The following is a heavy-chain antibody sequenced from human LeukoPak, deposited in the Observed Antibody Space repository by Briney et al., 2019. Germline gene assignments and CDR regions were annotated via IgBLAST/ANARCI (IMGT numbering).Heavy chain of an antibody. J-gene: IGHJ4*02. CDR1: GGSFSGYY. CDR2: INHSGST. V-gene: IGHV4-34*01. Sequence: SETLSLTCAVYGGSFSGYYWSWIRQPPGKGLEWIGEINHSGSTNYNPSLKSRVTISVDTSRNQFSLKLSSVTAADTAVYYCARAKGTSSQLTFDYWGQGTLVTVSS. D-gene: IGHD1-1*01. CDR3: ARAKGTSSQLTFDY.